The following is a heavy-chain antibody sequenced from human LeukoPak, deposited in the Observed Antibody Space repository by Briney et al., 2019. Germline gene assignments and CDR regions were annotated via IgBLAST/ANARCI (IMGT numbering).Heavy chain of an antibody. CDR3: ARDIVVVVWYYGVDV. CDR1: GFTFSSYA. J-gene: IGHJ6*02. Sequence: PGGSLRLSCAASGFTFSSYAMHWVRQAPGKGLEWVAVISYDGSNKYYADSVKGRFTISRDNSKNTLYLQMNSLRAEDTAVYYCARDIVVVVWYYGVDVWGQGTTVTVSS. V-gene: IGHV3-30-3*01. CDR2: ISYDGSNK. D-gene: IGHD2-15*01.